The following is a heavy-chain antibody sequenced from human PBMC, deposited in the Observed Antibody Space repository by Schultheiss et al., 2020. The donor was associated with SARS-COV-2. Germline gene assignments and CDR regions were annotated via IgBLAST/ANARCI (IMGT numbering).Heavy chain of an antibody. V-gene: IGHV3-23*01. CDR2: ISGGDDST. CDR1: GFTFSSYA. Sequence: GGSLRLSCAASGFTFSSYAMSWVRQAPGKGLEWVSAISGGDDSTYYADSVKGRFTISRDNSKNTLYLQMNSLRAEDTAVYYCAKDRDDFWSGYYYYYYGMDVWGQGTTVTVSS. D-gene: IGHD3-3*01. J-gene: IGHJ6*02. CDR3: AKDRDDFWSGYYYYYYGMDV.